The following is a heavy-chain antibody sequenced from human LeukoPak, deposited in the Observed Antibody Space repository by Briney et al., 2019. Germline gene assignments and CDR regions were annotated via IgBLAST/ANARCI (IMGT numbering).Heavy chain of an antibody. Sequence: SESLSLTCTVTIGFVSSYYCSWIRQPPGKGRGLIGDSCYSGSTYSNTSLKRRVAISVDTSKNQFSLRLNSVTAADTAVYYCARKLPPAGSGLPYNWFDPWGQGTLVTVSS. D-gene: IGHD3-10*01. CDR3: ARKLPPAGSGLPYNWFDP. V-gene: IGHV4-59*08. CDR2: SCYSGST. J-gene: IGHJ5*02. CDR1: IGFVSSYY.